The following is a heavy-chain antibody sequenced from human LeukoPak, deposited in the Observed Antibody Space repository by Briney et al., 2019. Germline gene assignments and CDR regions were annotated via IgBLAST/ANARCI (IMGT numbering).Heavy chain of an antibody. Sequence: GRSLRPSCAASGFTFSSYGMHWVRQAPGKGLEWVAVIWYDGSNKYYADSVKGRFTISRDNSKNTLYLQMNSLRAEDTAVYYCARALGSSLIDYWGQGTLVTVSS. CDR2: IWYDGSNK. J-gene: IGHJ4*02. CDR3: ARALGSSLIDY. V-gene: IGHV3-33*01. D-gene: IGHD2-15*01. CDR1: GFTFSSYG.